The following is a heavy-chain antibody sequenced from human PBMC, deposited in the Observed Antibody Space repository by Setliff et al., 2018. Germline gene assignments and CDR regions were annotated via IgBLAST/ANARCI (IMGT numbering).Heavy chain of an antibody. Sequence: PSETLSLTCSVSGGSISPYYWIWIRQSPGKGLGWIGYIFYSGGTNYNPSLKNRVSISLDTSKNQFSLNLNSVTAADTAVYFCARDTPHDPVSSNWYRNWFDPWGQGILVTVSS. J-gene: IGHJ5*02. D-gene: IGHD6-13*01. CDR1: GGSISPYY. CDR3: ARDTPHDPVSSNWYRNWFDP. V-gene: IGHV4-59*12. CDR2: IFYSGGT.